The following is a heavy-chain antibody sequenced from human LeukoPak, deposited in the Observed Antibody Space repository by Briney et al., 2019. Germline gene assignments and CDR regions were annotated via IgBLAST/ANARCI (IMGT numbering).Heavy chain of an antibody. D-gene: IGHD4-17*01. CDR1: GFTVSTNY. CDR3: ARDDGTTVTTYYYYGMDV. V-gene: IGHV3-66*01. J-gene: IGHJ6*02. CDR2: IYSGDYT. Sequence: GGSLRLSCAASGFTVSTNYVSWVRQAPGKGLEWVSVIYSGDYTYYADSVKGRFTISRDNAKNSLYLQMNSLRAEDTAVYYCARDDGTTVTTYYYYGMDVWGQGTTVTVSS.